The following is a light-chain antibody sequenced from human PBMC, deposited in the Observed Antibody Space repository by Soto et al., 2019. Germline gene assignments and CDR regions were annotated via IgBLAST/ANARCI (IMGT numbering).Light chain of an antibody. CDR1: QGVDSH. V-gene: IGKV1-9*01. CDR2: NKS. J-gene: IGKJ4*01. Sequence: DIQLTQSPSFLSASVGDRVTITCRASQGVDSHLAWYQQKPGKAPKLLIYNKSILQSGVPSRFSGSGYGTEFSLTISSLQPEDYATYYCQQFKSYPLTIGGGTKVEIK. CDR3: QQFKSYPLT.